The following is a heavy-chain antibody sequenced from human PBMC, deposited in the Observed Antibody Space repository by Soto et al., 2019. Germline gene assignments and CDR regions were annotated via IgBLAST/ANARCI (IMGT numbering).Heavy chain of an antibody. CDR1: GFTFSSYA. V-gene: IGHV3-23*01. CDR2: ISGSGGST. D-gene: IGHD2-2*01. J-gene: IGHJ3*02. CDR3: AKDLRGDPDIVVVPAALWHWDAFDI. Sequence: EVQLLESGGGLVQPGGSLRLSCAASGFTFSSYAMSWVRQAPGKGLEWVSAISGSGGSTYYADSVKGRFTISRDNSKNTLYLQMNSLRAEDTAVYYCAKDLRGDPDIVVVPAALWHWDAFDIWGQGTMVTVSS.